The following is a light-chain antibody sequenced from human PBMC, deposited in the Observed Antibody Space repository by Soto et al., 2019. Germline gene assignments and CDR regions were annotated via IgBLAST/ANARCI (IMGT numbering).Light chain of an antibody. Sequence: QAVVTQPPSVSGAPGQRVTISCTGSSSNIGAGYDVHWYQQLPGTAPKLLIYGNSNRPSGVPDRFSGSKSGTSASLAITGLQAEDEADYYCQSYDSSLSGLVFGTGTKLT. CDR1: SSNIGAGYD. CDR3: QSYDSSLSGLV. CDR2: GNS. J-gene: IGLJ1*01. V-gene: IGLV1-40*01.